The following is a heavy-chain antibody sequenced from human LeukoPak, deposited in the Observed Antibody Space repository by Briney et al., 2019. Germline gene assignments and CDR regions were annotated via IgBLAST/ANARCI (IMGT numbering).Heavy chain of an antibody. V-gene: IGHV4-34*01. D-gene: IGHD1-26*01. Sequence: KTSETLSLTXAVYGGSFSGYYWSWIRQTPGKGLEWIGEINHSGSTNYNPSLKSRVTISVDTSKNQFSLKLSSATAADTAVYYCARLPTGHRYSGSYGPAGAFDIWGQGTMVTVSS. CDR2: INHSGST. J-gene: IGHJ3*02. CDR1: GGSFSGYY. CDR3: ARLPTGHRYSGSYGPAGAFDI.